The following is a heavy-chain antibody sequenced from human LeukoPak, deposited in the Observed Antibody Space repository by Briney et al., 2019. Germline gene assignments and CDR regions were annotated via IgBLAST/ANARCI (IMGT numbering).Heavy chain of an antibody. Sequence: GGSLRLSCAASGFTFSSYSMNWVRQAPGKGLEWVSSISSGSSYIYYADSVKGRFTISRDNAKNSLYLQMNSLRAEDTAVYYCARGAREVAATMIYYMDVWGKGTTVTVSS. CDR1: GFTFSSYS. CDR2: ISSGSSYI. J-gene: IGHJ6*03. CDR3: ARGAREVAATMIYYMDV. V-gene: IGHV3-21*01. D-gene: IGHD2-15*01.